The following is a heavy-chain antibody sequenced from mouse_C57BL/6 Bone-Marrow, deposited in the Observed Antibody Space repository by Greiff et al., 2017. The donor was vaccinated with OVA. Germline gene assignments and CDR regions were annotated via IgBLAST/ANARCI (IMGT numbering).Heavy chain of an antibody. V-gene: IGHV1-19*01. D-gene: IGHD2-12*01. CDR3: ASYYNAMDY. CDR1: GYTFTDYY. Sequence: VQLQQSGPVLVKPGASVKMSCKASGYTFTDYYMNWVKQSHGKSLEWIGVINPYNGGTSYNQKFKGKATLTVDKSSSTAYMELNSLTSEDSAVYYCASYYNAMDYWGQGTSVTVSS. J-gene: IGHJ4*01. CDR2: INPYNGGT.